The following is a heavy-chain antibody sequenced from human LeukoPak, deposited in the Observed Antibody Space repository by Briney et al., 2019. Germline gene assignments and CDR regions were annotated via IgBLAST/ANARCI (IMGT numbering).Heavy chain of an antibody. D-gene: IGHD2-2*01. CDR2: IYTSGST. V-gene: IGHV4-61*02. J-gene: IGHJ6*03. CDR1: GGSISSGSYY. Sequence: SETLSLTCTVSGGSISSGSYYWSWIRQPAGKGLEWIGRIYTSGSTNYNPSLKSRVTISVDTSKNQFSLKLSSVTAADTAVYYCARVREGYCSSTSCYLMRDYYYYYMDVWGKGTTVTISS. CDR3: ARVREGYCSSTSCYLMRDYYYYYMDV.